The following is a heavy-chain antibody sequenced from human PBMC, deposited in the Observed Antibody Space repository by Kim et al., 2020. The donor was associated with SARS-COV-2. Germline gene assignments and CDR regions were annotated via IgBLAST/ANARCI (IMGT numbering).Heavy chain of an antibody. CDR2: IYYSGST. V-gene: IGHV4-59*08. D-gene: IGHD6-19*01. J-gene: IGHJ5*02. CDR1: GGSISSYY. CDR3: ARHGGRQWLVLSGVYNWFDP. Sequence: SETLSLTCTVSGGSISSYYWSWIRQPPGKGLEWIGYIYYSGSTNYNPSLKSRVTISVDTSKNQFSLKLSSVTAADTAVYYCARHGGRQWLVLSGVYNWFDPWGQGTLVTVSS.